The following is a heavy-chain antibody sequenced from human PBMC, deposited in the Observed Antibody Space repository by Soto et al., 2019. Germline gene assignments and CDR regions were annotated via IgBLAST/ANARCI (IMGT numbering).Heavy chain of an antibody. J-gene: IGHJ4*02. Sequence: QVQLVQSGAEVKKPGASVKVSCKASGSTFTSYGISGLRQAPGQGLEWMGWISAYNGNTNYAQKLQGRVTMTTDTSTSTAYMELRSLRSDDTAVYYCARVPYSSSWDLTGGDFDYWGQGTLVTVSS. V-gene: IGHV1-18*01. CDR1: GSTFTSYG. CDR3: ARVPYSSSWDLTGGDFDY. CDR2: ISAYNGNT. D-gene: IGHD6-13*01.